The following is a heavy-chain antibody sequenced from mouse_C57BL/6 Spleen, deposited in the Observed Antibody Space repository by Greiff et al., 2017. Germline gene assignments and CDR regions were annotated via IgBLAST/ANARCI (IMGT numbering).Heavy chain of an antibody. CDR3: ARRRYYGKVSYAMDY. CDR2: LYWDDDK. CDR1: GFSLSTSGMG. Sequence: VKLVESGPGILQSSQTLSLTCSFSGFSLSTSGMGVSWIRQPSGKGLDWLAHLYWDDDKRYKPSLNSRLTISMDISRNQVFIKITSVDTADTATYYCARRRYYGKVSYAMDYWGQGTSVTVSS. J-gene: IGHJ4*01. D-gene: IGHD1-1*01. V-gene: IGHV8-12*01.